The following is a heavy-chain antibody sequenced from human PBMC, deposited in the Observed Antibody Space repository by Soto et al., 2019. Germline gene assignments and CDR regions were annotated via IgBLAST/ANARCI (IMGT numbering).Heavy chain of an antibody. CDR3: ARDHVSSTSSHYYYYGMDV. Sequence: CAASGFTFSSYSMDWVRQAPGKGLEWVSSISSSSSYIYYADSVKGRFTISRDNAKNSLYLQMNSLRAGDTAVYYCARDHVSSTSSHYYYYGMDVWGQGTTVTVSS. J-gene: IGHJ6*02. CDR1: GFTFSSYS. V-gene: IGHV3-21*01. CDR2: ISSSSSYI. D-gene: IGHD2-2*01.